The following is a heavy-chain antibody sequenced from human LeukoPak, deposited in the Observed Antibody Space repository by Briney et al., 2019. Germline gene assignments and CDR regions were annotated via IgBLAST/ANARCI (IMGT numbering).Heavy chain of an antibody. CDR3: ASTRIASYYYYGMDV. Sequence: SETLSLTCTVSGGSISSYYWSWIRQPPGKGLEWIGYIYYSGSTNYNPSLKSRVTISVDTSKNQFSLKLSSVTAADTAVYYCASTRIASYYYYGMDVWGQGTTVTVSS. V-gene: IGHV4-59*01. CDR2: IYYSGST. J-gene: IGHJ6*02. D-gene: IGHD2-21*01. CDR1: GGSISSYY.